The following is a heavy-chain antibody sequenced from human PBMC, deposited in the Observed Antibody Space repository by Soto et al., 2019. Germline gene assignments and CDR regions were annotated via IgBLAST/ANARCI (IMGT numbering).Heavy chain of an antibody. CDR2: ISAYNGNT. V-gene: IGHV1-18*01. D-gene: IGHD5-12*01. CDR3: ESDNGYESDY. Sequence: QVQLVQSGAEVKKPGASVKVSCKASGYTFTSYGISWVRQAPGQGREWMGWISAYNGNTNYAQKLEGRVSMITDTSTSTDYMELRSMRSDDTAVSYCESDNGYESDYWGQGTLVTVSS. J-gene: IGHJ4*02. CDR1: GYTFTSYG.